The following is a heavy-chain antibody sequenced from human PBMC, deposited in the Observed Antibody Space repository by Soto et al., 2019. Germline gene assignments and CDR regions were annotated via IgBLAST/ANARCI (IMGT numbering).Heavy chain of an antibody. CDR1: GGTFSSYA. Sequence: SVKVSCKASGGTFSSYAISWVRQAPGQGLEWMGGIIPIFGTANYAQKFQGRVTITADGSTSTAYMELSSLRSEDTAVYYCARGSWGYYYDSSGYSENWFDPWGQGTLVTVSS. CDR3: ARGSWGYYYDSSGYSENWFDP. J-gene: IGHJ5*02. D-gene: IGHD3-22*01. V-gene: IGHV1-69*13. CDR2: IIPIFGTA.